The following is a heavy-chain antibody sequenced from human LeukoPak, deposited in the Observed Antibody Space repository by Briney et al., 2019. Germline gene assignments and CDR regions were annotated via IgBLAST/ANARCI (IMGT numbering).Heavy chain of an antibody. CDR3: ARSHIVVVPAAISYYYYYGMDV. V-gene: IGHV1-69*01. CDR1: GGTFSSYA. J-gene: IGHJ6*04. Sequence: SVKVSCKASGGTFSSYAISWVRQTPGQGLEWMGGIIPIFGTANYAQKFQGRVTITADESTSTAYMELSSLRSEDTAVYYCARSHIVVVPAAISYYYYYGMDVWGKGTTVTVSS. CDR2: IIPIFGTA. D-gene: IGHD2-2*01.